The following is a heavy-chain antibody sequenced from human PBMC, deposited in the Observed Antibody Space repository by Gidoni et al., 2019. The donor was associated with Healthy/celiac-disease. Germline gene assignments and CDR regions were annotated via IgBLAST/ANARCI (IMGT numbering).Heavy chain of an antibody. CDR2: ISYDGSNK. V-gene: IGHV3-30*18. Sequence: QVQLVESGGGVVQPGRSLRLSCAASGFTFSSSGMPWVRQAPGKGLEWVAVISYDGSNKYYADSVKGRFTISRDNSKNTLYLQMNSLRAEDTAVYYCAKDPVYGGNSNQPYYFDYWGQGTLVTVSS. CDR3: AKDPVYGGNSNQPYYFDY. CDR1: GFTFSSSG. J-gene: IGHJ4*02. D-gene: IGHD2-21*02.